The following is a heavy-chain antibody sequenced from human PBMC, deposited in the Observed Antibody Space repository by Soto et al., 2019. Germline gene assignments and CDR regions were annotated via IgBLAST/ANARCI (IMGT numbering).Heavy chain of an antibody. V-gene: IGHV3-30*18. Sequence: GGSLRLSYAAAGFTFSSYGMHWVRQAPGKGLEWVAVISYDGSNKYYADSVKGRFTISRDNSKNTLYLQMNSLRAEDTAVYYCEKSTLADWGQGTLVTVSS. J-gene: IGHJ4*02. CDR1: GFTFSSYG. CDR2: ISYDGSNK. CDR3: EKSTLAD.